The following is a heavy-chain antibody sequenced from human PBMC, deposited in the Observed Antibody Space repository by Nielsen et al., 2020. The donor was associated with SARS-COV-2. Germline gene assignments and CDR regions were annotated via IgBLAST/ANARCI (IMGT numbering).Heavy chain of an antibody. CDR3: VRDTYGAYGMDV. V-gene: IGHV3-23*01. CDR1: GFTFSSYA. D-gene: IGHD4-17*01. Sequence: ESLKISCAASGFTFSSYAMSWVRQAPGKGLEWVSAISGSGGSTYYADSVKGRFTISRDNSKNTLYLQMNSLRAEDTALYYCVRDTYGAYGMDVWGQGTTVTVSS. CDR2: ISGSGGST. J-gene: IGHJ6*02.